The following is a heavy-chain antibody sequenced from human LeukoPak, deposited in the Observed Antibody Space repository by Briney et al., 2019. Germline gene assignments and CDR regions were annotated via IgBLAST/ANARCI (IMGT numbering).Heavy chain of an antibody. J-gene: IGHJ3*02. CDR3: AILVLVPPLNAFDI. CDR2: IYYSGST. V-gene: IGHV4-61*01. CDR1: GGSISSGSYY. D-gene: IGHD3-10*01. Sequence: PSETLSLTCTVSGGSISSGSYYWSWIRQPPGKGLEWIGYIYYSGSTNYNPSLKSRVTISVDTSKNQFSLKLSSVTAADTAVYYCAILVLVPPLNAFDIWGQGTMVTVSS.